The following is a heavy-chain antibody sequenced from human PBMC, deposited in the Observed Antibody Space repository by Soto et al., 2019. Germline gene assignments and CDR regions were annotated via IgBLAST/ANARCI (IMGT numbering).Heavy chain of an antibody. CDR2: ISSDGRNK. CDR1: GFTFTSYT. D-gene: IGHD2-21*02. V-gene: IGHV3-30*04. CDR3: ARDVTQGWYFDL. J-gene: IGHJ2*01. Sequence: VQLVESGGGVVQPGRSLRLSCAASGFTFTSYTMHWVRQALGKGLEWVTVISSDGRNKYYADSVKGRFTISRDNSKNTLYLQMNSLRAEDTAVYYCARDVTQGWYFDLWGRGTLVTVSS.